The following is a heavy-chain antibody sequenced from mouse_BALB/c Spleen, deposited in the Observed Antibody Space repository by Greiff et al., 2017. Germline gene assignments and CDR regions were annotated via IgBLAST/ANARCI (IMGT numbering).Heavy chain of an antibody. Sequence: QVQLKESGPGLVAPSQSLSITCTVSGFSLTSYGVHWVLQPPGKGLEWLGVIWAGGSTNYNSALMSRLSISKDNSKSQVFLKMNSLQTDDTAMYYCARDDYGTVFDYWGQGTTLTVSS. V-gene: IGHV2-9*02. CDR2: IWAGGST. D-gene: IGHD1-1*01. CDR3: ARDDYGTVFDY. J-gene: IGHJ2*01. CDR1: GFSLTSYG.